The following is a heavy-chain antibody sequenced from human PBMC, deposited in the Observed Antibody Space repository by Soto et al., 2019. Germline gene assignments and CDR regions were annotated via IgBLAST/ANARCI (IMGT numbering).Heavy chain of an antibody. D-gene: IGHD3-16*01. Sequence: SETLSLTCTVSGGSIRSSHWWSWVRQPPGKGLERIGEIYHSGSTNLDPSLKSRVTLSVDKSKNQFSLKLTSVTAADTAVYYCARDKATVGGYNLYDPWGQGILVTVSS. CDR2: IYHSGST. V-gene: IGHV4-4*02. CDR3: ARDKATVGGYNLYDP. J-gene: IGHJ5*02. CDR1: GGSIRSSHW.